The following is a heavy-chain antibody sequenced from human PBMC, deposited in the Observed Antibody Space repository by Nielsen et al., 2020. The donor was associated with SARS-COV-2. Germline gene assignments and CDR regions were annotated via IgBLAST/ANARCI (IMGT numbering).Heavy chain of an antibody. CDR1: GFSVNYNY. CDR3: ARGMDIAAAGTMGYYYGMDV. D-gene: IGHD6-13*01. CDR2: IYSGGST. Sequence: GESLKISCAASGFSVNYNYMTWVRQAPGKGLEWVSLIYSGGSTYYADSVKGRFTISRDNSKNTLYLQMNSLRAGDTAVYYCARGMDIAAAGTMGYYYGMDVWGQGTTVTVSS. V-gene: IGHV3-66*01. J-gene: IGHJ6*02.